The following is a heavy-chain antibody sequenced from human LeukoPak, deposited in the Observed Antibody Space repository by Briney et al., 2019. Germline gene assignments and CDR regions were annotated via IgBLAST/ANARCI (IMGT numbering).Heavy chain of an antibody. CDR1: GFTFSSYA. V-gene: IGHV3-30*04. Sequence: GGTLRLFCAASGFTFSSYAMLWVRQAPGKGLEGGAVISYDGSNKYYAGSVKGRFTISRDNSKNTLYLQMNSLRAEDTAVYYCARDDTTYGSGSYFDYWGQGTLVTVSS. J-gene: IGHJ4*02. D-gene: IGHD3-10*01. CDR3: ARDDTTYGSGSYFDY. CDR2: ISYDGSNK.